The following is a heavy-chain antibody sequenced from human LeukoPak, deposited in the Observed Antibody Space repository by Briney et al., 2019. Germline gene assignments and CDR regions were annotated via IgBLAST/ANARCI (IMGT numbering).Heavy chain of an antibody. J-gene: IGHJ5*02. CDR1: GGSISGYY. V-gene: IGHV4-59*12. D-gene: IGHD6-13*01. Sequence: TSETLSLTCTVSGGSISGYYWSWIRQPPGKGLEWIGYIYYSGSTNYNPSLKSRVTISVDTSKNQFSLKLSSVTAADTAVYYCAREYSSSWYVRWFDPWGQGTLVTVSS. CDR2: IYYSGST. CDR3: AREYSSSWYVRWFDP.